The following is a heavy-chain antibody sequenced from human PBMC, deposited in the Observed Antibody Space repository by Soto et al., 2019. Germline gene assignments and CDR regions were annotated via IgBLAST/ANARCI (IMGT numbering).Heavy chain of an antibody. V-gene: IGHV3-23*01. D-gene: IGHD3-22*01. CDR2: ISYGGGTT. J-gene: IGHJ4*02. CDR1: EFTFSNYA. Sequence: GGSLRLSCAASEFTFSNYAMSWVRQAPGKGLEWVSAISYGGGTTYYADSVKGRFTISRDNPKNTLYPQMNSLRAEDTAVYYCAKNPGYYYDSTGYHFDYWGQATLVTVSS. CDR3: AKNPGYYYDSTGYHFDY.